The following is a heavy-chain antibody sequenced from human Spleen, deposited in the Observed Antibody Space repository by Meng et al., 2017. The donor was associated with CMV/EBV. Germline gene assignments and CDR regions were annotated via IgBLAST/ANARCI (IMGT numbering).Heavy chain of an antibody. J-gene: IGHJ4*02. CDR2: IWFDGSNK. Sequence: GESLKISCAASGFTFSTYGMHWVRQAPGKGLEWVALIWFDGSNKYYADSVKGRFTISRDNSKNTLYLQLNSLRAEDTAVYYCAKVPRGSSSWYAEEDYYFDYWGQGTLVTVSS. V-gene: IGHV3-33*06. D-gene: IGHD6-13*01. CDR3: AKVPRGSSSWYAEEDYYFDY. CDR1: GFTFSTYG.